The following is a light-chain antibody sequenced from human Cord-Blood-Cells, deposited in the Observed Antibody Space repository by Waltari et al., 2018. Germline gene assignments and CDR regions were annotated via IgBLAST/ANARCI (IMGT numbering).Light chain of an antibody. CDR3: CSYAGSYSRV. V-gene: IGLV2-11*01. CDR1: SSDVVGYNY. CDR2: DVS. Sequence: QSALTQPRSVSGSPGQSVTISCTGTSSDVVGYNYVSWYHQHPGKAPKLMIYDVSKRPSGVPDRFSGSKSGNTASLTISGLQAEDEADYYCCSYAGSYSRVFGGGTKLTVL. J-gene: IGLJ3*02.